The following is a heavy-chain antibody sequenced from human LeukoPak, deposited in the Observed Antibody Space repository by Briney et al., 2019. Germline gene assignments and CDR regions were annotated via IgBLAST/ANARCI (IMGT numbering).Heavy chain of an antibody. V-gene: IGHV1-2*02. CDR3: ARDPNLRYDWFDP. CDR1: GYTFTGYY. J-gene: IGHJ5*02. D-gene: IGHD4-17*01. CDR2: INPNSGGT. Sequence: ASVKVSCKASGYTFTGYYMHWVRQAPGQGLEWMGWINPNSGGTNYAQKFQGRVTMTRDTSISTAYMELSRLRSDDTAVYYCARDPNLRYDWFDPWVQGTLVTVSS.